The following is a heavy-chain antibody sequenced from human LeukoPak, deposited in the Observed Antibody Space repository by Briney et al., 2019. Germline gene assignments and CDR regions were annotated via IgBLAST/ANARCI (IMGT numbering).Heavy chain of an antibody. CDR2: FDPEDGET. CDR1: GYTLTELS. V-gene: IGHV1-24*01. CDR3: ATVARYFDWLYY. D-gene: IGHD3-9*01. J-gene: IGHJ4*02. Sequence: GASVKVSCKVSGYTLTELSMHWVRQAPGKGLEWMGGFDPEDGETIYAQEFQGRVTMTEDTSTDTAYMELSSLRSEDTAVYYCATVARYFDWLYYWGQGTLVTVSS.